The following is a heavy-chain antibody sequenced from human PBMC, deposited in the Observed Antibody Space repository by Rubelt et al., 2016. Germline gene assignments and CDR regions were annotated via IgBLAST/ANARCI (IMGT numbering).Heavy chain of an antibody. CDR2: ISAYSGNP. J-gene: IGHJ3*02. Sequence: QVQLVQSGAEVKKPGASVKVSCKASGYTFTSYGISWVRQAPGQGLEWMGWISAYSGNPNYAQKLEGRVTMTTDTSTSTAYMELRSLRSDDTAVYYCARRDGYNWDEAFDIWGQGTMVTVSS. CDR3: ARRDGYNWDEAFDI. CDR1: GYTFTSYG. D-gene: IGHD5-24*01. V-gene: IGHV1-18*01.